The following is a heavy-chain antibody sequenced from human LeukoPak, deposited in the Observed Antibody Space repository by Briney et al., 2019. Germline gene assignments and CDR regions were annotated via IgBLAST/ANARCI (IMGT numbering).Heavy chain of an antibody. D-gene: IGHD6-6*01. J-gene: IGHJ4*02. Sequence: ASVKVSCKASGYIFTSYYMLWVRQAPGQGLEWMGIINPGGGSTMYAQKFQGRVTLTRDTSTSTVYMELSSLRFEDTAVYYCARAADYSSSSGGYWGQGTLVTVSS. V-gene: IGHV1-46*01. CDR1: GYIFTSYY. CDR3: ARAADYSSSSGGY. CDR2: INPGGGST.